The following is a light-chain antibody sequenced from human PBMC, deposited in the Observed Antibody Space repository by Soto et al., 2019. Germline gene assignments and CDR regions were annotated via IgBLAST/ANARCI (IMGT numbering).Light chain of an antibody. V-gene: IGLV2-23*01. Sequence: QSALTQPASVSGSPGQSITISCTGTSSDVGSYNLVAWYQQHPGKAPKLMIYEGSKRPSGVSNRFSGSKSGNTASLTISGLQADDEAAYYCCSYAGSSTWVFGGGTQLTVL. CDR3: CSYAGSSTWV. J-gene: IGLJ3*02. CDR1: SSDVGSYNL. CDR2: EGS.